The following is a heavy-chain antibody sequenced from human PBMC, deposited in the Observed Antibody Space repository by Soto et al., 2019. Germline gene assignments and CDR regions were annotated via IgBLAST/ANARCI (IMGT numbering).Heavy chain of an antibody. CDR3: AREPRQGDRIYYFDY. J-gene: IGHJ4*02. V-gene: IGHV4-59*01. Sequence: SETLSLTCTVSGGSISSYSWDWIRQPPGKGLEWIGYIYYSGGTKYNPSLTNYNPSLKSRVTISADTSKNQFSLNLSSVTAADAAIYYCAREPRQGDRIYYFDYWGRGILVTVSS. D-gene: IGHD2-21*02. CDR1: GGSISSYS. CDR2: IYYSGGTKYNPSLT.